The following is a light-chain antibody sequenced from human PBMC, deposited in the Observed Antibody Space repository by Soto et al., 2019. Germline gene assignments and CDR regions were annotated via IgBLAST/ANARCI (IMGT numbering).Light chain of an antibody. CDR3: CSYAGRATYV. V-gene: IGLV2-23*02. CDR1: SSDVGSYNL. CDR2: EVF. J-gene: IGLJ1*01. Sequence: QSALTQPASVSGSPGQSITISCTGPSSDVGSYNLVSWYQQYPGKAPKLIIFEVFKRPSGVSHRFSGSKSGNTASLTNSGLQAEDEANYYCCSYAGRATYVFGGGTKVTVL.